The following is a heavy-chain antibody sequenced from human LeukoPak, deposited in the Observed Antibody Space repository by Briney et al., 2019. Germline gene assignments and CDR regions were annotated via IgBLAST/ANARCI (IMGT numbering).Heavy chain of an antibody. CDR3: ARADTAMAAADY. CDR2: ISSSSSYI. J-gene: IGHJ4*02. V-gene: IGHV3-21*01. CDR1: GFTFSSCS. Sequence: GGSLRLSCAASGFTFSSCSMNWVRQAPGKGLEWVSSISSSSSYIYYADSVKGRFTISRDNAKNSLYLQMNSLRAEDTAVYYCARADTAMAAADYWGQGTLVTVSS. D-gene: IGHD5-18*01.